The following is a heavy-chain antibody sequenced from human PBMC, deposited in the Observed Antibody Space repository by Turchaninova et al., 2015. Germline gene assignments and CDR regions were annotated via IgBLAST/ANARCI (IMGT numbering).Heavy chain of an antibody. V-gene: IGHV3-48*03. CDR1: GFTLRNFK. CDR2: SGGGGSPI. D-gene: IGHD2-15*01. Sequence: EVQLVASGGGVVQSGGSLMLAGAASGFTLRNFKINWARQAPAKGLVWFSYSGGGGSPIAYADSVQGRFTISRDNAKNLLYLQMNSLRADDTAVYYCATDSRDFYYGMDVWGQGTTVTVSS. CDR3: ATDSRDFYYGMDV. J-gene: IGHJ6*02.